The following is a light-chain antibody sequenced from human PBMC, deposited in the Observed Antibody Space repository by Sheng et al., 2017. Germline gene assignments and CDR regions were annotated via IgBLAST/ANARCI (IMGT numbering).Light chain of an antibody. CDR2: SAA. Sequence: DIQMTQSPSSLSASVGDRVTITCRASQAIYNSLAWYQQKAGKAPNLLLSSAANLETGVSSRFSGSGSGTDYNLTISSLQPEDFGTFYCQQYYSTPLTFGGGTKVDLK. J-gene: IGKJ4*01. V-gene: IGKV1-NL1*01. CDR3: QQYYSTPLT. CDR1: QAIYNS.